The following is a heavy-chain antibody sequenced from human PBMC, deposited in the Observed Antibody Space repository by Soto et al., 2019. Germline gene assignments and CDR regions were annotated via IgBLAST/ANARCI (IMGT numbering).Heavy chain of an antibody. CDR3: ARDHYYDISGYYYFDY. D-gene: IGHD3-22*01. Sequence: QVQLQESGPGLVKPSETLSLTCTVSGGSISSYYWSWIRQPAGKGLEWIGRIYTSGSTNYNPSLKSRVTMSVDTSKDQFSLKLSSVTAADTAVYYCARDHYYDISGYYYFDYWGQGTLVTVSS. J-gene: IGHJ4*02. V-gene: IGHV4-4*07. CDR2: IYTSGST. CDR1: GGSISSYY.